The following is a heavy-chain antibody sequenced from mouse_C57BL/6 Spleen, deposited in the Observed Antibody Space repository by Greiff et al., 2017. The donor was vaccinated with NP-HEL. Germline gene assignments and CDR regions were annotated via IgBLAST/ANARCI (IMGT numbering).Heavy chain of an antibody. J-gene: IGHJ2*01. V-gene: IGHV14-2*01. Sequence: EVKLQESGAELVKPGASVKLSCTASGFNIKDYYMHWVKQRTEQGLEWIGRIDPEDGETKYAPKFQGKATITADTSSNTAYLQLSSLTSEDTAVYYCARGSLITTVVGYFDYWGQGTTLTVSS. CDR1: GFNIKDYY. CDR3: ARGSLITTVVGYFDY. CDR2: IDPEDGET. D-gene: IGHD1-1*01.